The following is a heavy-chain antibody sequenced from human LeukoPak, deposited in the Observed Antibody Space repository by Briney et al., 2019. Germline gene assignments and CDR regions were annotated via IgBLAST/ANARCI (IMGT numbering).Heavy chain of an antibody. V-gene: IGHV4-39*07. CDR3: ARDSRGLFDY. D-gene: IGHD3-10*01. CDR2: IYYSGST. Sequence: PSETLSLTCTVSGGSISSSSYYWGWIRQPPGKGLEWIGSIYYSGSTYYNPSLKSRVTISVDTSKNQFSLKLSSVTAADTAVYYCARDSRGLFDYWGQGTLVTVSS. CDR1: GGSISSSSYY. J-gene: IGHJ4*02.